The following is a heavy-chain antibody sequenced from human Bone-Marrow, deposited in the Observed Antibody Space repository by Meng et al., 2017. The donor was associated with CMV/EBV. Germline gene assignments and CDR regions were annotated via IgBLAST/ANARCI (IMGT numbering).Heavy chain of an antibody. CDR3: ARGRVYSTFDY. J-gene: IGHJ4*02. V-gene: IGHV3-30*04. D-gene: IGHD6-13*01. CDR1: GFTFSSYA. CDR2: ISYDGSNK. Sequence: GGSLRLSCAASGFTFSSYAMHWVRQAPGKGLEWVAVISYDGSNKYYADSVKGRFTISRDNSKNTLYLQMNSLRAEDTAVYYCARGRVYSTFDYWGQGTRVTVSS.